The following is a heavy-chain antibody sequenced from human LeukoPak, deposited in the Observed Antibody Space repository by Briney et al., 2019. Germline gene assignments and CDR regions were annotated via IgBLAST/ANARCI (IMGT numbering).Heavy chain of an antibody. J-gene: IGHJ4*02. V-gene: IGHV3-48*03. CDR2: ISSSGSTK. CDR1: GFTFSSYE. D-gene: IGHD2-15*01. Sequence: PPGGSLRLSCAASGFTFSSYEMNWVRQAPGKGLEWVSYISSSGSTKYYADSVKGRFTISRDNAKNSLYLQMNSLRAEDTAVYYCARAGSGDYWGQGTLVTVSS. CDR3: ARAGSGDY.